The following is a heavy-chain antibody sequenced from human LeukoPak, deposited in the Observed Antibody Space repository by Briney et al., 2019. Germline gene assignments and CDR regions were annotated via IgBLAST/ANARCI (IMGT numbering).Heavy chain of an antibody. CDR3: AKVPSDYYDSSGDDAFDI. V-gene: IGHV3-23*01. J-gene: IGHJ3*02. CDR2: ITGSGGST. D-gene: IGHD3-22*01. CDR1: DFTFSSYG. Sequence: GGSLRLSCEGSDFTFSSYGMNWVRQAPGKGLEWASGITGSGGSTYYADSVKGRFTISRDNFKNTMLLQMDSLRAEDTAVYYCAKVPSDYYDSSGDDAFDIWGQGTMVTVSS.